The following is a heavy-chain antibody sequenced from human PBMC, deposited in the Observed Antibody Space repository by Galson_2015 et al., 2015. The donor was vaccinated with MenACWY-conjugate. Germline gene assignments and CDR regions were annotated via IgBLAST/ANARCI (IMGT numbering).Heavy chain of an antibody. V-gene: IGHV3-30-3*01. CDR2: ISYDGTNK. CDR1: GFSFSTYA. D-gene: IGHD5-18*01. Sequence: SLRLSCAASGFSFSTYAMHWVRQAPGKGLEWVAVISYDGTNKYYADSVKGRFIVSKDNAKNSLYLQMNTLRDEDTAVYYCARVPGYSYGYYDWWGQGTLVTVSS. J-gene: IGHJ4*02. CDR3: ARVPGYSYGYYDW.